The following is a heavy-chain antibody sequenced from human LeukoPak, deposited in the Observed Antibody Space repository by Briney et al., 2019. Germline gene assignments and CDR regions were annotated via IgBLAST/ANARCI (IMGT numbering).Heavy chain of an antibody. V-gene: IGHV3-23*01. CDR2: ISGSGGST. CDR3: ARRYDFWSGYSGPGLEAPFDY. J-gene: IGHJ4*02. Sequence: PGGSLRLSCAASGFTFSSYAMSWVRQAPGKGLEWVSAISGSGGSTYYADSVKGRFTISRDNSKNTLYLQMNSLRAEDTAVYYCARRYDFWSGYSGPGLEAPFDYWGQGTLVTVSS. D-gene: IGHD3-3*01. CDR1: GFTFSSYA.